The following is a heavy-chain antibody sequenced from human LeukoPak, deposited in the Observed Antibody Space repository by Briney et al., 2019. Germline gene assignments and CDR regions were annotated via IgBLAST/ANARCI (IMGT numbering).Heavy chain of an antibody. CDR3: ARSRTTVTTSTAFDI. CDR1: GFTFSDYC. D-gene: IGHD4-11*01. J-gene: IGHJ3*02. V-gene: IGHV3-11*01. Sequence: PGGSLRLSCAASGFTFSDYCMSWIRQAPGKGLEWVSYISSSGSTIYYADSVKGRFTISRDNAKNSLYLQMNSLRAEDTAVYYCARSRTTVTTSTAFDIWGQGTMVTVSS. CDR2: ISSSGSTI.